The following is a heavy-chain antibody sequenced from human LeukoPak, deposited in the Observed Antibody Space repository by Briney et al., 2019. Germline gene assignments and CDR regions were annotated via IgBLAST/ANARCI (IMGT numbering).Heavy chain of an antibody. CDR1: GGSFSGYY. J-gene: IGHJ4*02. CDR2: INHSGST. D-gene: IGHD3-16*01. Sequence: PSETLSLTCAVYGGSFSGYYWSWIRQPPGKGLEWIGEINHSGSTNYNPSLKSRVTISVDTSKNQFSLKLSSVTAADTAVYYCARSGGSTLSWYWGQGTLVTVSS. CDR3: ARSGGSTLSWY. V-gene: IGHV4-34*01.